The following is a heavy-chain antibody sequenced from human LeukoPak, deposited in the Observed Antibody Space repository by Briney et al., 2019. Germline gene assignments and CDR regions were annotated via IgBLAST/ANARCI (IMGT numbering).Heavy chain of an antibody. V-gene: IGHV4-39*01. J-gene: IGHJ6*03. D-gene: IGHD2-2*01. CDR1: SGSISNSRYY. Sequence: PSETLSLTCTVSSGSISNSRYYWGWIRQPPGKGLEWIGSFYYSGSTYYNPSLKSRVTISVDTSKNQFSLKLSSVTAADTAVYYCARDYCSGTSCYYNYYHMDVWGKGTTVTVSS. CDR3: ARDYCSGTSCYYNYYHMDV. CDR2: FYYSGST.